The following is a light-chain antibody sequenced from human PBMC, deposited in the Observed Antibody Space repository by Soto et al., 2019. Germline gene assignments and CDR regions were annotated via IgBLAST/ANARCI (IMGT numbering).Light chain of an antibody. CDR1: SGSVSTSHH. J-gene: IGLJ3*02. Sequence: QAVVTQEPSFSVSPGGTVTLTCGLSSGSVSTSHHTSWYQQTPGQAPRTLIYGTNTRFSGVPDRFSGSILANKAVLTIAGAHEDDESDYYCVLFMGSGIWVFGGGTQLTVL. CDR3: VLFMGSGIWV. V-gene: IGLV8-61*01. CDR2: GTN.